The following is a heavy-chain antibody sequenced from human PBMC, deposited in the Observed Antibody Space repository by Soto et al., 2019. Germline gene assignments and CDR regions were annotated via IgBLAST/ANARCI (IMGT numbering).Heavy chain of an antibody. V-gene: IGHV3-48*02. CDR3: ARTVDAFDI. CDR2: IRSSSSTI. CDR1: GGRLSNYS. J-gene: IGHJ3*02. D-gene: IGHD4-4*01. Sequence: GGSLRLSCAASGGRLSNYSMNWVRQAPGKGLEWVSYIRSSSSTIYYADSVKGRFTISRDNAKNSLYLQMNSLRDEDTAVYYCARTVDAFDIWGQGTMVTVSS.